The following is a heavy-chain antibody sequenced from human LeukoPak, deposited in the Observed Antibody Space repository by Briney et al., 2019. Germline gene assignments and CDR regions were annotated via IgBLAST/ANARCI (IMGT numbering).Heavy chain of an antibody. CDR3: AKDMRCSGGSCPPFYFDY. CDR2: VEHDGTTK. J-gene: IGHJ4*02. D-gene: IGHD2-15*01. Sequence: GGSLRLSCTTSGFTFASLGMHWVRQAPGKGLEWVALVEHDGTTKYYADSVKGRFTISRDNSKNTLYLQMNSLRAEDTAVYYCAKDMRCSGGSCPPFYFDYWGQGTLVTVSS. V-gene: IGHV3-30*02. CDR1: GFTFASLG.